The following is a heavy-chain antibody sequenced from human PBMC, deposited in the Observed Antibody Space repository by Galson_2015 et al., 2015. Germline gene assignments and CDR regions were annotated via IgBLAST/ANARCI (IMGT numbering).Heavy chain of an antibody. CDR2: ISGSGDSA. J-gene: IGHJ6*02. V-gene: IGHV3-23*01. CDR3: AILGTGSGRSALPARYYGLDV. D-gene: IGHD3-10*01. CDR1: GVIFSSHA. Sequence: SLRLSCAASGVIFSSHAMSWVRQAPGKGLEWVSGISGSGDSADYVDSVKGRFTISRDNSKNTLYMQMNTLRAEDTAVYYCAILGTGSGRSALPARYYGLDVWGQGTTVTVSS.